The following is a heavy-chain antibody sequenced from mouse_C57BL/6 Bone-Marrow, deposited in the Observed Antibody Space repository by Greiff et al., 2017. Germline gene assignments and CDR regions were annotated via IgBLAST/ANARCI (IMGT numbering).Heavy chain of an antibody. CDR3: VRDRWLLSFAY. CDR2: IRSKSSNYAT. D-gene: IGHD2-3*01. Sequence: DVHLVESGGGLVQPKGSLKLSCAASGFTFNTYAMHWVRQAPGKGLEWVARIRSKSSNYATYYADSVKDRFTISRDDSQSMLYLQMNNLKTEETAMYYSVRDRWLLSFAYWGQGTLVTVSA. J-gene: IGHJ3*01. CDR1: GFTFNTYA. V-gene: IGHV10-3*01.